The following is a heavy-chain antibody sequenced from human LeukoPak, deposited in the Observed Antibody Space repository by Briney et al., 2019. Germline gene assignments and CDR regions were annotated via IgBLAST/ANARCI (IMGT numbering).Heavy chain of an antibody. V-gene: IGHV4-39*07. CDR2: IYYTGTT. J-gene: IGHJ5*02. CDR1: GGSIRSTNFY. CDR3: ARAVTSSSSWYKWVNWFDP. D-gene: IGHD6-13*01. Sequence: SETLSLTCTVSGGSIRSTNFYWGWIRQPPGKGLEWIGSIYYTGTTHYNPSLKSRVTISVDTSKNQFSLKLSSVTAADTAVYYCARAVTSSSSWYKWVNWFDPWGQGTLVTVSS.